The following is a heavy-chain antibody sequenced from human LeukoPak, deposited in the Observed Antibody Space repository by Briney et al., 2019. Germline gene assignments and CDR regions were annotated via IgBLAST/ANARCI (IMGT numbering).Heavy chain of an antibody. D-gene: IGHD3-22*01. J-gene: IGHJ6*03. Sequence: PGGSLRLSCAASGFTFSGSAMHWVRQASGKGLEWVGRIRSKANSYATAYAASVKGRFTISRDDSKNTAYLQMNSLKTEDTAVYYCTRPGYYYDSSGYYHDYYYMDVWGKGTTVTVSS. CDR2: IRSKANSYAT. V-gene: IGHV3-73*01. CDR1: GFTFSGSA. CDR3: TRPGYYYDSSGYYHDYYYMDV.